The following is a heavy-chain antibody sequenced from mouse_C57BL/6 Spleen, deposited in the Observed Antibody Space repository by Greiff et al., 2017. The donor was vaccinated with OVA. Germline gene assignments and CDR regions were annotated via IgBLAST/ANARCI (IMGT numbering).Heavy chain of an antibody. D-gene: IGHD2-4*01. Sequence: VQLQQPGAELVMPGASVKLSCKASGYTFTSYWMHWVKQRTGQGLEWIGEIDHSDSYTNYNHKFKGKSTLTVDKYSSTAYMQLSILTSEDSAVYYFARALIYYDYDALFAYWGQGTLVTVSA. CDR1: GYTFTSYW. J-gene: IGHJ3*01. V-gene: IGHV1-69*01. CDR2: IDHSDSYT. CDR3: ARALIYYDYDALFAY.